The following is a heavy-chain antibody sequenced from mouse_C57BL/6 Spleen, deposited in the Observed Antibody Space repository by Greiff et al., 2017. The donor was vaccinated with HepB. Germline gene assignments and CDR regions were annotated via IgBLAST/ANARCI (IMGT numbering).Heavy chain of an antibody. Sequence: EVKLMESGGDLVKPGGSLKLSCAASGFTFSSYGMSWVRQTPDKRLEWVATISSGGSYTYYPDSVKGRFTISRDNAKNTLYLQMSSLKSEDTAMYYCARRDSNPLYAMDYWGQGTSVTVSS. V-gene: IGHV5-6*02. CDR3: ARRDSNPLYAMDY. D-gene: IGHD2-5*01. J-gene: IGHJ4*01. CDR2: ISSGGSYT. CDR1: GFTFSSYG.